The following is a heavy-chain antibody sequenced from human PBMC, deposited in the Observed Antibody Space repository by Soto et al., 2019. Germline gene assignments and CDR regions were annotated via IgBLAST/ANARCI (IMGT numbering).Heavy chain of an antibody. CDR2: ISPYTGNT. CDR1: GYIFVNYG. J-gene: IGHJ6*02. Sequence: QVQLVQSGDEVKKPGGSVKVSCKASGYIFVNYGIAWVRQAPGQRLEWMGWISPYTGNTHSASKVQGRLTMTTDTSTSTAYMDLGSLTSDDTAVYYCVMVDNYVTPTPQDVWGQGTTVTVSS. CDR3: VMVDNYVTPTPQDV. D-gene: IGHD3-16*01. V-gene: IGHV1-18*01.